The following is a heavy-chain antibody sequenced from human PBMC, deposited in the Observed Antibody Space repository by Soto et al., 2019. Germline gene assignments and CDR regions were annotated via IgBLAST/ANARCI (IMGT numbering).Heavy chain of an antibody. J-gene: IGHJ2*01. Sequence: QVQLQESGPGLVKPSQTLSLTCTVSGGSISSGGYYWSWIRQHPGKGLEWIGYIYYSGSTYYNPSLKVRVTISVDTSKHQSSLKLSSVTAADTAVYYCASNDSRGYANPPRYWYFDLWGRGTLVTVSS. D-gene: IGHD3-22*01. CDR3: ASNDSRGYANPPRYWYFDL. CDR1: GGSISSGGYY. V-gene: IGHV4-31*03. CDR2: IYYSGST.